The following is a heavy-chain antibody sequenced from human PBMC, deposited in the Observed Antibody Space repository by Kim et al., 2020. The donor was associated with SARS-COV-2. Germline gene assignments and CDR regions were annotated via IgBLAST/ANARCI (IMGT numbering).Heavy chain of an antibody. CDR2: IYYSGST. CDR1: GGSISSSSYY. CDR3: ARSSPWITMVRGVENWFDP. D-gene: IGHD3-10*01. V-gene: IGHV4-39*01. Sequence: SETLSLTCTVSGGSISSSSYYWGWIRQPQGKGLEWIGSIYYSGSTYYNPTLKSRVTISAATSKNQFSLKLSSVTAADTAVYYCARSSPWITMVRGVENWFDPWGQRSLVTASS. J-gene: IGHJ5*02.